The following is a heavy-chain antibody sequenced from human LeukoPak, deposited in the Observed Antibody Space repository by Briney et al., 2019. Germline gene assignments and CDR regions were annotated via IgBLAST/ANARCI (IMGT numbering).Heavy chain of an antibody. J-gene: IGHJ4*02. CDR1: GGSISSSSYY. Sequence: TPETLSLTCTVSGGSISSSSYYWGWIRQPPGKGLEWIGSIYYSGSTYYNPSLKSRVTISVDTSKNQFSLKLSSVTAADTAVYYCAGVAGYSSSWYFFEGSFYFDYWGQGTLVTVSS. V-gene: IGHV4-39*07. CDR2: IYYSGST. D-gene: IGHD6-13*01. CDR3: AGVAGYSSSWYFFEGSFYFDY.